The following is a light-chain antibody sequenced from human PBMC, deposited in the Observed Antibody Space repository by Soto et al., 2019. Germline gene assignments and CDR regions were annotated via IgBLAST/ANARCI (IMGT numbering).Light chain of an antibody. V-gene: IGKV1-5*01. CDR2: DAS. J-gene: IGKJ2*01. CDR3: QQYNSYSRYT. Sequence: DIQMTQSPSTLSASVGDRVTITCRASQSISSWLAWYQQKPGKAPKLLIYDASSLESGVPSRFSGSGSGTEFTLTISIRQPDYFATSYCQQYNSYSRYTFGQGTKLEIK. CDR1: QSISSW.